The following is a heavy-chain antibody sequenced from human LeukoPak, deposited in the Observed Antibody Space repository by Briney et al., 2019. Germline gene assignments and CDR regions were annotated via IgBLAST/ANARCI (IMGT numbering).Heavy chain of an antibody. CDR2: ISYDGSNK. V-gene: IGHV3-30-3*02. CDR3: AKKVLRSSSWSPSNWFDP. Sequence: PGGSLRLPCAASGFTFSSYAMHWVRQAPGKGLEWVAGISYDGSNKYYADSVKGRFTISRDNSKNTLYLQMNSLRAEDTAVYYCAKKVLRSSSWSPSNWFDPWGQGTLVTVSS. J-gene: IGHJ5*02. D-gene: IGHD6-13*01. CDR1: GFTFSSYA.